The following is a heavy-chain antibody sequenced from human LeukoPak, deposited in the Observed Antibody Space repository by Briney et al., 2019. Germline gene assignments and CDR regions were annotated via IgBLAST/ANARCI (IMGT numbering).Heavy chain of an antibody. Sequence: SETLSLTCTVSGGSISSSSYYWGWIRQPPGKGLEWIGSIYYSGSTYYNPSLKSRVTISVDTSKNQFSLKLSSVTAADTAVYYCAREQWLVGIDYWGQGTLVTVSS. CDR3: AREQWLVGIDY. J-gene: IGHJ4*02. CDR1: GGSISSSSYY. CDR2: IYYSGST. D-gene: IGHD6-19*01. V-gene: IGHV4-39*02.